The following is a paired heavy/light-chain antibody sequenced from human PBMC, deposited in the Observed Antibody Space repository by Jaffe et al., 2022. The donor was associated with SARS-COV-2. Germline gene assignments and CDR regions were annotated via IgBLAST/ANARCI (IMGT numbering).Heavy chain of an antibody. D-gene: IGHD3-9*01. CDR2: INSDGSST. J-gene: IGHJ4*02. CDR1: GFTFSSYW. CDR3: ARSGAVGYDILTGYYSFDY. Sequence: EVQLVESGGGLVQPGGSLRLSCAASGFTFSSYWMHWVRQAPGKGLVWVSRINSDGSSTSYADSVKGRFTISRDNAKNTLYLQMNSLRAEDTAVYYCARSGAVGYDILTGYYSFDYWGQGTLVTVSS. V-gene: IGHV3-74*01.
Light chain of an antibody. Sequence: SYVLTQPPSVSVAPGQTARITCGGNNIGSKSVHWYQQKPGQAPVLVVYDDSDRPSGIPERFSGSNSGNTATLTISRVEAGDEADYYCQVWDSSSDHQVFGGGTKLTVL. CDR2: DDS. J-gene: IGLJ3*02. CDR1: NIGSKS. V-gene: IGLV3-21*02. CDR3: QVWDSSSDHQV.